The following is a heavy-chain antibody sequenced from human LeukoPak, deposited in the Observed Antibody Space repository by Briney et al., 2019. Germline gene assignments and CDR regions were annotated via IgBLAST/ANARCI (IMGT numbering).Heavy chain of an antibody. J-gene: IGHJ4*02. D-gene: IGHD3-22*01. V-gene: IGHV1-18*01. CDR3: ARDSTYYYDSSGIDY. Sequence: ASVKVSCKASGYTFTSYGISWVRQAPGQGLEWMGRISAYNGNTNYAQKLQGRVTMTTDTSTSTAYMELRSLRSDDTAVYYCARDSTYYYDSSGIDYWGQGTLVTVSS. CDR1: GYTFTSYG. CDR2: ISAYNGNT.